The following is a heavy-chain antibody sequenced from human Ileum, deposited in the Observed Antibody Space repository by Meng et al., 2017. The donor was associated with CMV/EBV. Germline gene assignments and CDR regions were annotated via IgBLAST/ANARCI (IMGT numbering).Heavy chain of an antibody. CDR3: ARVNSGSYYPLYYVDY. J-gene: IGHJ4*02. Sequence: GLTVRINYKRWFGQAPGKGLEWVSIIYSGGSTYNADSVKGRFTISRDNSKNTLYLQMNSLRAEDTAVYYCARVNSGSYYPLYYVDYWGQGTLVTVSS. D-gene: IGHD1-26*01. CDR2: IYSGGST. V-gene: IGHV3-53*01. CDR1: GLTVRINY.